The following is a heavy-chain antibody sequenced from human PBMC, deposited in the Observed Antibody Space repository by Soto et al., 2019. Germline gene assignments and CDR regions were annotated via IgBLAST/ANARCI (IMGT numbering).Heavy chain of an antibody. CDR2: IYPGDSDT. CDR3: AGGGVRGVITRTRDYYGMDV. D-gene: IGHD3-10*01. Sequence: GESLKISCKGSGYSFTSYWIGWVRQMPGKGLEFMGIIYPGDSDTRYSPSFQGQVTISADKPISTAYLQWSSLKASDTAMYYCAGGGVRGVITRTRDYYGMDVWGQGTTVTVSS. CDR1: GYSFTSYW. J-gene: IGHJ6*02. V-gene: IGHV5-51*04.